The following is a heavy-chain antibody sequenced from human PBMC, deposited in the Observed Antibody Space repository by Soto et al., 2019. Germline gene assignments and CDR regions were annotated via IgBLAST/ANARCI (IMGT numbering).Heavy chain of an antibody. CDR1: GGSINSGGYS. Sequence: SETLSLTCPVSGGSINSGGYSWTWIRQPPGKGLEWIGLIYLTGTTYYNPSLESRLTISLDTSKNQFSLNLTSVSAADTAVYYCARGPSGDKVAYWGPGTLVTVSS. CDR2: IYLTGTT. D-gene: IGHD7-27*01. CDR3: ARGPSGDKVAY. J-gene: IGHJ4*02. V-gene: IGHV4-30-2*05.